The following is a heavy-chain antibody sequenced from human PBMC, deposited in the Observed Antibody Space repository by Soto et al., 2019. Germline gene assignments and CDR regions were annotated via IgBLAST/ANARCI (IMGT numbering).Heavy chain of an antibody. D-gene: IGHD3-3*01. CDR2: SFYRGST. J-gene: IGHJ4*02. V-gene: IGHV4-39*01. CDR1: GGSISSRSHY. CDR3: ARADGFGVVTPFFEY. Sequence: QLQLQESGPGLVKPSETLSLTCTVSGGSISSRSHYWGWIRQSPGKHLEWIGSSFYRGSTHYNPCLTTRVTISVDTCKNQVSLKLSAVTAADMAVYYCARADGFGVVTPFFEYWGQGIVVTVSS.